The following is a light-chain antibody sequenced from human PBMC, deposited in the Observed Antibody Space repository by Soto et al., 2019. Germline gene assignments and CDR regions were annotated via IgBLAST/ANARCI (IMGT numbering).Light chain of an antibody. Sequence: SVLTQPPSVSGSPGQSVTISCTGTSTDFVSYNRVSWYQQPPGTAPKLIIYEASNRPSGVPDRFSGSKSGNTASLTISGLQAADEADYYCSLYTSENTYVFGTGTQLTVL. CDR1: STDFVSYNR. J-gene: IGLJ1*01. CDR2: EAS. V-gene: IGLV2-18*01. CDR3: SLYTSENTYV.